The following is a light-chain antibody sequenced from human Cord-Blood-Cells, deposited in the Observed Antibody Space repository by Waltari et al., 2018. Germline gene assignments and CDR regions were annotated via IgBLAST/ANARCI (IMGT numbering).Light chain of an antibody. CDR1: QSVSSN. J-gene: IGKJ1*01. CDR2: CAS. Sequence: EIVMTQSPATLSVSPGERATLSCRASQSVSSNLAWYQQKPGQAPRLIIYCASTRATGIPARFSGSGSGTDFTLTISSLQSEDFAVYDCQQDNNWWTFGQGTKVEIK. CDR3: QQDNNWWT. V-gene: IGKV3-15*01.